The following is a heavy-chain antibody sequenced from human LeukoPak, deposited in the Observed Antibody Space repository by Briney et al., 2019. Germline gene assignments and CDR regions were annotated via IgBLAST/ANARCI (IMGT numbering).Heavy chain of an antibody. V-gene: IGHV4-31*03. CDR2: IYYSGST. J-gene: IGHJ4*02. D-gene: IGHD1-26*01. Sequence: SQTLSLTCTVSGGSISRGDYYWSWIRQHPGKGLEWIGYIYYSGSTYYNPSLKSRVTISGDTSKNQFSLKLSSVTAADTAVYYCARVGSYYFDYWGQGTLVTVSS. CDR3: ARVGSYYFDY. CDR1: GGSISRGDYY.